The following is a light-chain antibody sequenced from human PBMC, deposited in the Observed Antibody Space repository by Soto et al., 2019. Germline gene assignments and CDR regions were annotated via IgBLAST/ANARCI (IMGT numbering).Light chain of an antibody. CDR2: EGT. CDR3: CSYAGSSTYV. J-gene: IGLJ1*01. V-gene: IGLV2-23*01. Sequence: QSVLTQPASVSGSAGQSITVSCTGTSSDVGSYNLVSWYQQHPGKAPKLMIYEGTKRPSGVSNRFSGSKSGNTASLTISALQAEDEADYYCCSYAGSSTYVFGTGTKVTVL. CDR1: SSDVGSYNL.